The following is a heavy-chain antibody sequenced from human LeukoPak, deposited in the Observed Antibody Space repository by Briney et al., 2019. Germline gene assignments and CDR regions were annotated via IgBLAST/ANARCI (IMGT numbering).Heavy chain of an antibody. D-gene: IGHD1-20*01. J-gene: IGHJ4*02. CDR1: GGTFSSYT. V-gene: IGHV1-69*04. Sequence: SVKVSCKASGGTFSSYTISWVRQAPGQGLEWMGRIIPILGIANYAQKFQGRVTITADKSTSTAYMELSSLRSEDTAVYYCARDREVTGTTVGLDYWGQGTLVTVSS. CDR2: IIPILGIA. CDR3: ARDREVTGTTVGLDY.